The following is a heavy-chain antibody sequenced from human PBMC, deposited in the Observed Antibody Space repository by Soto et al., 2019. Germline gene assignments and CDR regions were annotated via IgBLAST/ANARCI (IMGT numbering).Heavy chain of an antibody. V-gene: IGHV1-24*01. D-gene: IGHD2-15*01. CDR2: FDPEDGET. Sequence: GASVKVSCKVSGYTLTELSMHWVRQAPGKGLEWMGGFDPEDGETIYAQKFQGRVTMTEDTSTDTAYMELSSLRSEDTAVYYCAKNAWVSCSGGSCFDYWGQGTLVTVSS. CDR1: GYTLTELS. CDR3: AKNAWVSCSGGSCFDY. J-gene: IGHJ4*02.